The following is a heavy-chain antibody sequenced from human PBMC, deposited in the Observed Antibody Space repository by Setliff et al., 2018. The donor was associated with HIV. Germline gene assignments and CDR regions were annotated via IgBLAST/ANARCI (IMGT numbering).Heavy chain of an antibody. Sequence: SETLSLTCTVSGGSITSTTYYWGWIRQPPGKGLEWIGTIHYTGNTYHNPSLKSRVTISVEASKNQISLKLTAVTAADSAVYYCAREGDGIDFWGQGTLVTGSS. CDR1: GGSITSTTYY. CDR3: AREGDGIDF. D-gene: IGHD2-21*02. CDR2: IHYTGNT. V-gene: IGHV4-39*02. J-gene: IGHJ4*02.